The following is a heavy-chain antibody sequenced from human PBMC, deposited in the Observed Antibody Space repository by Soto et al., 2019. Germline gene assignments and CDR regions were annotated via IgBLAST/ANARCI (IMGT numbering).Heavy chain of an antibody. CDR1: GFTFSSYA. D-gene: IGHD3-10*01. J-gene: IGHJ5*02. V-gene: IGHV3-30-3*01. CDR2: ISYDGSNK. Sequence: GGSLRLSCAASGFTFSSYAMHWVRQAPGKGLEWVAVISYDGSNKYYADSVKGRFTISRDNSKNTLYLQMNSLRAEDTAVYYCARAKGMVRGSWWFDPWGQGTLVTVSS. CDR3: ARAKGMVRGSWWFDP.